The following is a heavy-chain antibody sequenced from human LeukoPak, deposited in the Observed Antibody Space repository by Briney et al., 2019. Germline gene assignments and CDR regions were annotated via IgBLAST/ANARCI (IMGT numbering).Heavy chain of an antibody. V-gene: IGHV3-30-3*01. J-gene: IGHJ4*02. CDR1: GFTFSSYA. D-gene: IGHD6-19*01. CDR2: ISYDGSNK. CDR3: ARDSQWLVLRGYVDY. Sequence: AGSLRLSCAASGFTFSSYAMHWVRQAPGKGLEWVAVISYDGSNKYYADSVKGRFTISRDNSKNTLYLQMNSLRAEDTAVYYCARDSQWLVLRGYVDYGGQGSLVTVSS.